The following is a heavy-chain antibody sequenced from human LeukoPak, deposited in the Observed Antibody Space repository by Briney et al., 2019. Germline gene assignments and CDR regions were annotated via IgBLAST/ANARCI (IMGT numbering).Heavy chain of an antibody. CDR3: ARVVSGITIFGVVIAHFDY. D-gene: IGHD3-3*01. V-gene: IGHV4-34*01. CDR1: GGSFSGYY. J-gene: IGHJ4*02. Sequence: SETLSLTCAVYGGSFSGYYWSWIRQPPGKWLEWIGEINHSGSTNYNPSLKSRVTISVDTSKNQFSLKLSSVTAADTAVYYCARVVSGITIFGVVIAHFDYWGQGTLVTVSS. CDR2: INHSGST.